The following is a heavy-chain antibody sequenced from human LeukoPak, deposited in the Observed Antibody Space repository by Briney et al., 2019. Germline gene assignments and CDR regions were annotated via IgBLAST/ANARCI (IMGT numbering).Heavy chain of an antibody. CDR1: GFTFSGYS. CDR2: ISSSGSTI. CDR3: ARSSMYDSSGYPQP. Sequence: PGGSLRLSCTASGFTFSGYSMNWVRQAPGKGLEWVSYISSSGSTIYYADSVKGRFTISRDNAKNSLYLQMNSLRAEDTAVYYCARSSMYDSSGYPQPWGQGTLVTVSS. V-gene: IGHV3-48*01. J-gene: IGHJ5*02. D-gene: IGHD3-22*01.